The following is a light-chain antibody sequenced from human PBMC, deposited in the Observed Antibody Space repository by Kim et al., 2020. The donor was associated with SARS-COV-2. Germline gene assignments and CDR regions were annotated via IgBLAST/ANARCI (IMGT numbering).Light chain of an antibody. V-gene: IGKV1-17*01. Sequence: DIQMTQSPSSLSASVGDRVTITCRASQDIRSDLGWYQQKPGRAPKRLIYGASSLQSGVPSRFSGSGSGTEFTLTISSVQPEDFATYFCLQHSTYPITFGPGTRMEIK. CDR3: LQHSTYPIT. J-gene: IGKJ5*01. CDR2: GAS. CDR1: QDIRSD.